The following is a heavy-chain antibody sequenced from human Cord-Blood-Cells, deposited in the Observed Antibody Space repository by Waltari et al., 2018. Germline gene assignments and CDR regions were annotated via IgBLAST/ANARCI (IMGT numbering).Heavy chain of an antibody. D-gene: IGHD6-13*01. V-gene: IGHV1-46*01. CDR1: GYTFTSYY. CDR3: ARDSSSWYGGGAFDI. J-gene: IGHJ3*02. Sequence: QVQLVQSGAEVKKPGASVKVSCKASGYTFTSYYMHWVRQAPGQGLEWMGVSNPSGGSTSYAQKFQGRVTVTKETATSTVYMELSSLVSEDTAVYYCARDSSSWYGGGAFDIWGQGTMVTVSS. CDR2: SNPSGGST.